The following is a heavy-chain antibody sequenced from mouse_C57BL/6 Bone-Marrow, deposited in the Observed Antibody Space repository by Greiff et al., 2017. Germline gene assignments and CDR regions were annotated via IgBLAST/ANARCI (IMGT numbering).Heavy chain of an antibody. Sequence: VKLMESGAELMKPGASVKLSCKATGYTFTGYWIEWVKQRPGHGLEWIGEILPGSGSTNYNEKFKGKATFTADTSSNTAYMQLSSLTTEDSAIYYCARSEYLTTVVGYFDYWGQGTTLTVSS. J-gene: IGHJ2*01. V-gene: IGHV1-9*01. CDR1: GYTFTGYW. CDR2: ILPGSGST. D-gene: IGHD1-1*01. CDR3: ARSEYLTTVVGYFDY.